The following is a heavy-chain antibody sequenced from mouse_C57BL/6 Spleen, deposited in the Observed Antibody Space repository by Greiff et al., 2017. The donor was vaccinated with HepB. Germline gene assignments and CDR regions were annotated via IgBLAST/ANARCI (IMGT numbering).Heavy chain of an antibody. CDR3: ARFSLDDGYYGY. CDR1: GYSITSGYY. J-gene: IGHJ2*01. D-gene: IGHD2-3*01. CDR2: ISYDGSN. Sequence: ESGPGLVKPSQSLSLTCSVTGYSITSGYYWNWIRQFPGNKLEWMGYISYDGSNNYNPSLKNRISITRDTSKNQIFLKLNSVTTEDTATYDCARFSLDDGYYGYWGQGTTLTVSS. V-gene: IGHV3-6*01.